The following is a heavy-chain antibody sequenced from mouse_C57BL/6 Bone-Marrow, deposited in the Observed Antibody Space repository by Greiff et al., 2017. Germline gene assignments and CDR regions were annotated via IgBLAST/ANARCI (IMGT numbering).Heavy chain of an antibody. J-gene: IGHJ3*01. CDR3: TRWIYYGSAWFAY. V-gene: IGHV1-15*01. D-gene: IGHD2-2*01. Sequence: VQLQQSGAELVRPGASVTLSCKASGYTFTDYEMHWVKQTPVHGLEWIGAIDPETGGTAYNQKFKGKAILTADKSSSTAYMELRSLTSEDSAVYYWTRWIYYGSAWFAYWGQGTLVTVSA. CDR1: GYTFTDYE. CDR2: IDPETGGT.